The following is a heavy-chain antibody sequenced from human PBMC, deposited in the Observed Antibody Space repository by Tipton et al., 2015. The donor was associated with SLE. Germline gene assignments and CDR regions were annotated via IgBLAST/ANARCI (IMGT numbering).Heavy chain of an antibody. Sequence: TLSLTCTVSGGAISSGGYYWSWIRQHPGRGLEWIGYIYYSGSTYYNPSLKSRVTISVDTSKNQFSLKLSSVTAADTAVYYCARAGDTVVVPAAIGGYYYYYGMDVWGQGTTVTVSS. D-gene: IGHD2-2*02. J-gene: IGHJ6*02. CDR1: GGAISSGGYY. V-gene: IGHV4-31*03. CDR2: IYYSGST. CDR3: ARAGDTVVVPAAIGGYYYYYGMDV.